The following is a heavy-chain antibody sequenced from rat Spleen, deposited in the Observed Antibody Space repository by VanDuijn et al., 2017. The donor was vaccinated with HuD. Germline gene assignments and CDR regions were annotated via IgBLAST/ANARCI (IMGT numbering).Heavy chain of an antibody. Sequence: QVQLMESGPGLVQPSETLSLTCTVSGFSLISYNVHWVRQPIGKGLEWMGIIWTGGSTDYNSALKSRLSISRDTSKSQVFLKLNSLQTEDIGTYYCARLGLGEDYWGQGTLVTVSS. J-gene: IGHJ3*01. CDR1: GFSLISYN. V-gene: IGHV2-30*01. CDR2: IWTGGST. CDR3: ARLGLGEDY. D-gene: IGHD1-11*01.